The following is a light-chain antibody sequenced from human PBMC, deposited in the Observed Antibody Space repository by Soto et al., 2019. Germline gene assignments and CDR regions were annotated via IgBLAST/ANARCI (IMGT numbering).Light chain of an antibody. CDR2: DAS. J-gene: IGKJ1*01. Sequence: DIQMTQSPSTLSASVGDRVTITCRASQSISSWLAWYQQKPGKAPKLLIYDASSLESGVPSRFSGSGSGTEFTLTISSLQPDDFATYCCQQYNSSLWTFGQGTKVEIK. V-gene: IGKV1-5*01. CDR3: QQYNSSLWT. CDR1: QSISSW.